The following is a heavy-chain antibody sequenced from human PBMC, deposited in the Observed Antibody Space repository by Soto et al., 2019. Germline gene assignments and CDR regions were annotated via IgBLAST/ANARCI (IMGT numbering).Heavy chain of an antibody. V-gene: IGHV4-31*03. D-gene: IGHD3-16*01. CDR3: ARKVIPWGHYGMDV. CDR2: IFYSGTT. CDR1: GGSISSGGYY. Sequence: SETLSLTCTVSGGSISSGGYYWSWIRQHPGKGLEWIGYIFYSGTTYYNPSLKSRVTISVDTSKNQFSLKLSSVTAADTAVYYCARKVIPWGHYGMDVWGQGTTVT. J-gene: IGHJ6*02.